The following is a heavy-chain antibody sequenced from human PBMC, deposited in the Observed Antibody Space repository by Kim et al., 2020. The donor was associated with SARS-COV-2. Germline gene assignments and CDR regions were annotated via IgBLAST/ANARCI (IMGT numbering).Heavy chain of an antibody. CDR3: ARDYCGGDCWIGMDV. J-gene: IGHJ6*02. D-gene: IGHD2-21*02. CDR1: GYSISSGYY. CDR2: IYHSGST. Sequence: SETLSLTCTVSGYSISSGYYWGWIRQPPGKGLEWIGSIYHSGSTYYNPSLKSRVTISVDTSKNQFSLKLSSVTAADTAVYYCARDYCGGDCWIGMDVWGQGTTVTVSS. V-gene: IGHV4-38-2*02.